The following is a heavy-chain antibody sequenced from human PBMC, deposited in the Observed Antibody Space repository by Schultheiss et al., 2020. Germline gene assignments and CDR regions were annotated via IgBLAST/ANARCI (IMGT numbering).Heavy chain of an antibody. J-gene: IGHJ4*02. V-gene: IGHV3-74*01. D-gene: IGHD1-26*01. Sequence: GGSLRLSCAASGFTFSSYWMHWVRQAPGKGLVWVSRINSDGSSTSYADSVKGRFTISRDNAKNTLYLQMNSLRAEDTAVYYCARGLRGSGSQPWTTPDYWGQGTLVTVSS. CDR3: ARGLRGSGSQPWTTPDY. CDR1: GFTFSSYW. CDR2: INSDGSST.